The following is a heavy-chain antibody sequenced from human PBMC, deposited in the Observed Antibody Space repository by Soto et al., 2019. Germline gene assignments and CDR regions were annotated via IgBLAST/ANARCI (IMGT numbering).Heavy chain of an antibody. J-gene: IGHJ6*03. Sequence: GGSLRLSCAASGFTFSSYAMSWVRQAPGKGLEWVSAISGSGGSTYYADSVKGRFTISRDNSKNTLYLQMNSLRAEDTAVYSCAKGCTFDRYGEYCYMDVWGKGTTVTVSS. D-gene: IGHD4-17*01. V-gene: IGHV3-23*01. CDR2: ISGSGGST. CDR3: AKGCTFDRYGEYCYMDV. CDR1: GFTFSSYA.